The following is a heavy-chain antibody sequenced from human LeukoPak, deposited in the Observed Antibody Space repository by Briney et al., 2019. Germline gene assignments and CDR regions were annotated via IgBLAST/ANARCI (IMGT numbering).Heavy chain of an antibody. J-gene: IGHJ3*02. CDR1: GLTFTNYA. CDR3: AKDRWLQIKAAFDI. CDR2: ISGTGANT. V-gene: IGHV3-23*01. D-gene: IGHD5-24*01. Sequence: GGSLRLSCVASGLTFTNYAMSWVRQAPGKGLEWVSTISGTGANTYFADSVKGRFTISRDNSKNTLYLQRSRLRAEDTAVYYCAKDRWLQIKAAFDIWGQGTLVTVSS.